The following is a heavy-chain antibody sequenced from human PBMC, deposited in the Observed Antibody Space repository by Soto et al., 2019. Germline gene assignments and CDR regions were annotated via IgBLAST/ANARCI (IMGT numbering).Heavy chain of an antibody. J-gene: IGHJ5*02. Sequence: EVQLVESGGGLVKPGGSLRLSCAASGFTFSSYSMNWVRQAPGKGLEWVSSISSSSSYIYYADSVKGRFTISRDNAKNSLYLQMNSLRAEDTAVYYCARESEYYYDSSGYYHWGQGTLVTVSS. CDR2: ISSSSSYI. D-gene: IGHD3-22*01. CDR3: ARESEYYYDSSGYYH. V-gene: IGHV3-21*01. CDR1: GFTFSSYS.